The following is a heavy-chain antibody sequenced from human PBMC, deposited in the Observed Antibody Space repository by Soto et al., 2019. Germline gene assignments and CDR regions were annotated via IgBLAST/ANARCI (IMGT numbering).Heavy chain of an antibody. CDR1: VGTFIRYT. Sequence: GASVKVSCKASVGTFIRYTITWVRQAAGQGLEWMGGITPMFGTPNYAQKFQGRVTITADESKSTAYMELSSLRSEDTAMYYCARDGTLYDSSAYYYLYWGQGTLVTVSS. CDR3: ARDGTLYDSSAYYYLY. D-gene: IGHD3-22*01. J-gene: IGHJ4*02. V-gene: IGHV1-69*13. CDR2: ITPMFGTP.